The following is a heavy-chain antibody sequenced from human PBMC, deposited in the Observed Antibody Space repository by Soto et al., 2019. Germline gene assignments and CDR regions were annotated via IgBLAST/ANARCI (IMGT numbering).Heavy chain of an antibody. CDR3: AKGRDKSRRDYTDFDH. V-gene: IGHV3-23*01. Sequence: PWGSLRLSCAASGFTFRNYAMAWVRLPPGKGLEFVSIISGGGGTTKDADSVRGRFTVSRDNSENTLFLQMNSLTDGDTAVYFCAKGRDKSRRDYTDFDHCGQG. CDR2: ISGGGGTT. CDR1: GFTFRNYA. D-gene: IGHD3-3*01. J-gene: IGHJ4*02.